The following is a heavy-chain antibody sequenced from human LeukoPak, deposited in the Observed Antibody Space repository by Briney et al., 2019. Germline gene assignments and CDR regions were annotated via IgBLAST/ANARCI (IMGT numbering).Heavy chain of an antibody. CDR3: ARAGGYSYKDY. J-gene: IGHJ4*02. CDR2: INPNSGGT. D-gene: IGHD5-18*01. CDR1: GYTFTGDY. V-gene: IGHV1-2*02. Sequence: ASVKVSCKASGYTFTGDYMHWVRQAPGQGLEWMGWINPNSGGTNYARKFQGRVTMTRDTSISTAYMELSRLRSDDTAVYYCARAGGYSYKDYWGQGTLVTVSS.